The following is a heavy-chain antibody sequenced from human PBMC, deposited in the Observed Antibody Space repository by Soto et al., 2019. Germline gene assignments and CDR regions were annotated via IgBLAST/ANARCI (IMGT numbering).Heavy chain of an antibody. CDR2: TYYRSKWYN. J-gene: IGHJ4*02. D-gene: IGHD6-13*01. CDR3: ARGDHIAAAAKGGFDY. Sequence: SQTLSLTCAISGDSVSSNSAAWNWIRQSQSRGLEWLGRTYYRSKWYNDYAVSVKSRITINPDTSKNQFSLQLNSVTPEDTAVYYCARGDHIAAAAKGGFDYWGQGTLVTVSS. V-gene: IGHV6-1*01. CDR1: GDSVSSNSAA.